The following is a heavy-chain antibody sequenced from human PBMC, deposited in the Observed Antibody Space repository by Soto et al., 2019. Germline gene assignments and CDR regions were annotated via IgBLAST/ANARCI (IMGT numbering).Heavy chain of an antibody. CDR1: GGSISSGGYS. Sequence: LSLTCAVSGGSISSGGYSWSWIRQPPGKGLEWIGYIHYSGSTYYNPSLKSRVTISVDRSKNQFSLRLSSVTAADTAVYYCARRYGDCFDYWGQGTLVTVSS. J-gene: IGHJ4*02. CDR3: ARRYGDCFDY. CDR2: IHYSGST. D-gene: IGHD4-17*01. V-gene: IGHV4-30-2*01.